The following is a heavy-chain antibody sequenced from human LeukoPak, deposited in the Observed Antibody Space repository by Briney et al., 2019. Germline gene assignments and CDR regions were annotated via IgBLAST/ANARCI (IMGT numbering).Heavy chain of an antibody. V-gene: IGHV1-2*02. D-gene: IGHD2-2*01. CDR3: ARGWRSTSCYGY. CDR2: INPNSGGT. J-gene: IGHJ4*02. CDR1: GYTFTGYY. Sequence: GASVKVSCKASGYTFTGYYMHWVRQAPGQGLEWMGWINPNSGGTNYALKFQGRVTMTRDTSISTAYMELSRLRSDDTAVYYCARGWRSTSCYGYWGQGTLVTVSS.